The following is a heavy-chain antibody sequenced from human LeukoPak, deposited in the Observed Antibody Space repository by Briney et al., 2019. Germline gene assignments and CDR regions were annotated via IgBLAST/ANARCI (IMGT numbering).Heavy chain of an antibody. CDR2: ISWNGGSM. Sequence: PGGSLRLSCTASGFTFDDYAMHWVRQAPGKGLEWVSGISWNGGSMEYGDSVKGRFTISRDSAKNSLYLLMNSLGAEDTALYFCVKGITYSNRTPFDSWGQGTLVTVSS. CDR1: GFTFDDYA. D-gene: IGHD4-11*01. J-gene: IGHJ4*02. V-gene: IGHV3-9*01. CDR3: VKGITYSNRTPFDS.